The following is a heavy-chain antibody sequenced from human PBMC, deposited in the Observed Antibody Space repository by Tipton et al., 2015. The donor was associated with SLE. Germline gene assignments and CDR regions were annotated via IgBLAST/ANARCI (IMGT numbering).Heavy chain of an antibody. D-gene: IGHD6-13*01. CDR2: IKHSGST. CDR1: GGSFRGYY. CDR3: ARLRREQHLVRAGWP. V-gene: IGHV4-34*01. Sequence: TLSLTCAVYGGSFRGYYWSWIRQPPGKGLEWIGEIKHSGSTKYNPSLKSRVTISRDTSMSQFSLKLSSVTAADTAVYNCARLRREQHLVRAGWPWGPGTLVTVSS. J-gene: IGHJ5*02.